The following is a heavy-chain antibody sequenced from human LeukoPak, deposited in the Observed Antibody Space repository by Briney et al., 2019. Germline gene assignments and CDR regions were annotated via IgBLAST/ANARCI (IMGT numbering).Heavy chain of an antibody. V-gene: IGHV3-74*01. CDR2: INNDGSST. Sequence: GGSLRLSCAASGFTFSSYWMHWVRHAPGKGLVWVSHINNDGSSTSYADSVKGLFTISRDNAKNTLYLQMNSLRAEDTAVYYCATGGYTWYWGQGTLVTVSS. J-gene: IGHJ4*02. CDR3: ATGGYTWY. D-gene: IGHD2-8*02. CDR1: GFTFSSYW.